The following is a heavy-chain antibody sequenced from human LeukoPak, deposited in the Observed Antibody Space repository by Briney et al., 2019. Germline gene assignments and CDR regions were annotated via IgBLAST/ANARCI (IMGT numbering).Heavy chain of an antibody. D-gene: IGHD4-23*01. CDR3: ARGILYSYARLDYGGNHDAFDI. Sequence: SETLSLTCAVSGGSISSSNWWSWVRQPPGKGLEWIGEIYHSGSTNYNPSLKSRVTISVDKSKNQFSLKLSSVTAADTAVYYCARGILYSYARLDYGGNHDAFDIWGQGTMVTVSS. V-gene: IGHV4-4*02. J-gene: IGHJ3*02. CDR2: IYHSGST. CDR1: GGSISSSNW.